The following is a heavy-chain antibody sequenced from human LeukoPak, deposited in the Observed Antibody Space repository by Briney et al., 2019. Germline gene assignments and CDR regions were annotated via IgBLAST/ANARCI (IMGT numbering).Heavy chain of an antibody. Sequence: GGSLRLSCAASGFTFTSYAMSWVRQAPGKGLEWVSSISGSGDNTFYADSVKGRFTISRDNSKNTLYLQMNSLRAEDTAVYYCARAGSYSSGWYGDYWGQGTLVTVSS. CDR1: GFTFTSYA. V-gene: IGHV3-23*01. CDR3: ARAGSYSSGWYGDY. D-gene: IGHD6-19*01. J-gene: IGHJ4*02. CDR2: ISGSGDNT.